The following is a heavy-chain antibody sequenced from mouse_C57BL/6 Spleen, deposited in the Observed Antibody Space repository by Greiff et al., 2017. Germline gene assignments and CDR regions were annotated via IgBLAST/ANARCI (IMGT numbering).Heavy chain of an antibody. Sequence: EVQLVESGGDLVKPGGSLKLSCAASGFTFSSYGMSWVRQTPDKRLEWVATISSGGSYTYYPDSVKGRFTISRDNAKNTLYLQMSSLKSEDTAMYYCARQSATIVTTFYFDYWGQGTTLTVSS. CDR1: GFTFSSYG. V-gene: IGHV5-6*01. J-gene: IGHJ2*01. CDR3: ARQSATIVTTFYFDY. D-gene: IGHD2-5*01. CDR2: ISSGGSYT.